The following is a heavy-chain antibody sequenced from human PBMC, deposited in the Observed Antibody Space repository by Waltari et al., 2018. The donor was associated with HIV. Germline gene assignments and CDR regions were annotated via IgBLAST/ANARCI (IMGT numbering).Heavy chain of an antibody. CDR3: ARHALRVGAAYWSFDL. CDR2: IYYSGST. V-gene: IGHV4-39*01. J-gene: IGHJ2*01. D-gene: IGHD1-26*01. CDR1: GDSISNSNYF. Sequence: QLQLQESGPGLVKPSETLSLTCTVSGDSISNSNYFWGWIRQPPGKGLEWLGRIYYSGSTYYNPSHKSRVTISVDTSKNQFSLKVNSVTAADTAVYYCARHALRVGAAYWSFDLWGRGTLVTVS.